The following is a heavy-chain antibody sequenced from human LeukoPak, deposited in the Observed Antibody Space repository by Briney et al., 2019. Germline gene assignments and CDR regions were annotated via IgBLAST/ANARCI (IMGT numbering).Heavy chain of an antibody. D-gene: IGHD1-26*01. CDR2: ISGSGGST. V-gene: IGHV3-23*01. J-gene: IGHJ6*03. CDR1: GFTFSSYG. Sequence: GGSLRLSCAASGFTFSSYGMSWVRQAPGKGLEWVSAISGSGGSTYYADSVKGRFTISRDNAKNSLYLQMDSLRVEDTAVYYCARDPYSGSYGPYYYYYMDVWGEGTTVTIS. CDR3: ARDPYSGSYGPYYYYYMDV.